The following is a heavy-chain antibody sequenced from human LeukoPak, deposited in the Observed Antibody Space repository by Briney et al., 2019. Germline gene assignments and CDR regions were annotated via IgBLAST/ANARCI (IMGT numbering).Heavy chain of an antibody. CDR3: SKGQTYYYDSSGYLYYFDY. Sequence: GGSLRLSCEASGFTFSSYGMHWVRQAPGKGLEWVAVISYDGSNKYYADSVKGRFTISRDNSKNTLYLQMNSLRPEDTAVYYCSKGQTYYYDSSGYLYYFDYWGQGTLVTVSP. J-gene: IGHJ4*02. V-gene: IGHV3-30*18. CDR1: GFTFSSYG. CDR2: ISYDGSNK. D-gene: IGHD3-22*01.